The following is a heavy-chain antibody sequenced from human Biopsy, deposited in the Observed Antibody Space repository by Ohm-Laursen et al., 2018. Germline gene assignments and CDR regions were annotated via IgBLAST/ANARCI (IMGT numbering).Heavy chain of an antibody. J-gene: IGHJ5*02. CDR2: IHNTGST. CDR3: ARSLLMASLNWFDP. D-gene: IGHD5-24*01. Sequence: SETLSLTCTVSAGSVSSSSYYWSWIRQPPGQGLEWIGYIHNTGSTNYNPSLKSRVSISVDTSKNQFSLELSSVTAADTAVYFCARSLLMASLNWFDPWGHGTLVTVSS. CDR1: AGSVSSSSYY. V-gene: IGHV4-61*01.